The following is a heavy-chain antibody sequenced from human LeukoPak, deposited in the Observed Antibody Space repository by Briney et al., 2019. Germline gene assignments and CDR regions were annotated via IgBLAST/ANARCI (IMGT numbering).Heavy chain of an antibody. Sequence: PGGSLRLSCAASGFTFSSYWMSWVRQAPGKGLEWEANIKQDGSEKYYVDSVKGRFTISRDNAKNSLYLQMNSLRAEDTAVYYCAREDSSGSFDYWGQGTLVTVSS. CDR1: GFTFSSYW. CDR3: AREDSSGSFDY. V-gene: IGHV3-7*01. D-gene: IGHD6-19*01. J-gene: IGHJ4*02. CDR2: IKQDGSEK.